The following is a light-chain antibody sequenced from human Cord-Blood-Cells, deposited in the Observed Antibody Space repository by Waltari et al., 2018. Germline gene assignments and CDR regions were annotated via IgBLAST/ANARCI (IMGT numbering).Light chain of an antibody. CDR2: EVS. V-gene: IGLV2-8*01. Sequence: QSALTQPPSASGSPGQSVTISCTGTSSAVGGYNYVSWYQQHPGKAPKLMIYEVSKRPSGVPDRFSGSNSGNTASLTVSGLQAEEEADYYCSSYAGSNNLVFGGGTKLTVL. CDR3: SSYAGSNNLV. J-gene: IGLJ2*01. CDR1: SSAVGGYNY.